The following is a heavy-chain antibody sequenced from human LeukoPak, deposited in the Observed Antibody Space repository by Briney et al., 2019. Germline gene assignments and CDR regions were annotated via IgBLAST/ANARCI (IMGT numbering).Heavy chain of an antibody. CDR2: ISSSSYI. D-gene: IGHD1-7*01. Sequence: GGSLRLSCAASGFTFSSYSMNWVRQAPGKGLEWVSSISSSSYIYYADSVKGRFTISRDNAKNSLYLQMNSLRAEDTAVYYCARAELRTAAYAFDIWGQGTMVTVSS. CDR1: GFTFSSYS. J-gene: IGHJ3*02. V-gene: IGHV3-21*01. CDR3: ARAELRTAAYAFDI.